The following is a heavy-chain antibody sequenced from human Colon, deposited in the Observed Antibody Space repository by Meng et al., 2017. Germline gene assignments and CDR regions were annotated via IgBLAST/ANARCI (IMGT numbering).Heavy chain of an antibody. Sequence: QGQLQESGPGLGRPSETLSLTCTGSGASVSSDSHYWSWIRQSPGKGLEWIGYIYYTGNTNYNPSLASRVSMSLDTSKNHFSLHLTSVTAADTAIYYCARVNGDFDEAWFDPWGQGTLVTVSS. V-gene: IGHV4-61*03. CDR1: GASVSSDSHY. J-gene: IGHJ5*02. CDR2: IYYTGNT. CDR3: ARVNGDFDEAWFDP. D-gene: IGHD4-17*01.